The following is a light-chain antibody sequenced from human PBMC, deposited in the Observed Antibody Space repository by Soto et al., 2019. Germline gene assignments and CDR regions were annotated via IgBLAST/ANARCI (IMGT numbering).Light chain of an antibody. V-gene: IGKV1-39*01. J-gene: IGKJ3*01. CDR1: QIIGNY. Sequence: DIQMTQSPSSLSASVGDRVTITCRASQIIGNYLNWYQQKPGKAPKFLIYAASTLQSGVPSRFSGSGSGTDFTLTINSLQPEDFATYFCQQTYNTPFTFGPGTKVDIK. CDR3: QQTYNTPFT. CDR2: AAS.